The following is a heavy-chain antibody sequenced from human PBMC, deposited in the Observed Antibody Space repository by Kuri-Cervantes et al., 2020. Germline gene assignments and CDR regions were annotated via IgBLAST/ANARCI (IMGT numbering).Heavy chain of an antibody. V-gene: IGHV1-69*13. D-gene: IGHD3-9*01. CDR1: GGTFSSYA. J-gene: IGHJ6*02. Sequence: SVKVSCKASGGTFSSYAISWVRQAPGQGLEWMGGIIPIFGTANYAQKFQGRVTITADDSTSTAYMELSSLRSEDTAVYYCVRETGRHFDWVLAPYGMDVWGQGTTVTVSS. CDR3: VRETGRHFDWVLAPYGMDV. CDR2: IIPIFGTA.